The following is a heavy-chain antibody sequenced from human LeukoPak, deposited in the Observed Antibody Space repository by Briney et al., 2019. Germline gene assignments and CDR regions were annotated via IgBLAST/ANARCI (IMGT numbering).Heavy chain of an antibody. V-gene: IGHV4-59*12. CDR2: IYYSGST. J-gene: IGHJ4*02. CDR3: ARPRYYYDSSGYID. D-gene: IGHD3-22*01. Sequence: SETLSLTCTVSGGSISSYYWSWIRQPPGKGLEWIGYIYYSGSTNYNPSLKSRVTISVDTSKNQFSLKLSSVTAADTAVYYCARPRYYYDSSGYIDWGQGTLVTVSS. CDR1: GGSISSYY.